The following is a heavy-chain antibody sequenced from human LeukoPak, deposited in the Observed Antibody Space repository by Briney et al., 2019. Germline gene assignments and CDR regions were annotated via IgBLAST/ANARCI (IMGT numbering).Heavy chain of an antibody. V-gene: IGHV4-38-2*01. CDR3: STTCILRGFDY. CDR1: GYSFTSGHY. CDR2: IYHTGSA. D-gene: IGHD2-2*01. Sequence: SETLSLTCSVSGYSFTSGHYWGWIRQPPGKGLEWIANIYHTGSAHYNPSLKSRVTISVDTSENQFSLKLSSVTAADTAVYCTSTTCILRGFDYWGQGTLVTVSS. J-gene: IGHJ4*02.